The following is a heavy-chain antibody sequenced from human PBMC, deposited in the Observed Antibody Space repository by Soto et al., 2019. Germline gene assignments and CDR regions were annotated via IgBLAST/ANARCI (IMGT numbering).Heavy chain of an antibody. V-gene: IGHV3-21*01. CDR2: ISSSSSYI. CDR3: ARDLPSSSSWYDY. CDR1: GFTFSSYS. J-gene: IGHJ4*02. Sequence: GGSLRLSCAASGFTFSSYSMNWVRQAPGKGLEWVSSISSSSSYIYYADSVKGRFTISRDNAKNSLFLQMNSLRAEDTAVYYCARDLPSSSSWYDYWGQGTLVTVSS. D-gene: IGHD6-13*01.